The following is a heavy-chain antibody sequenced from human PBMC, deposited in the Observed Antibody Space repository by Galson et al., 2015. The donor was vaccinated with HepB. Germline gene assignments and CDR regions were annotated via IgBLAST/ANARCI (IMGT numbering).Heavy chain of an antibody. D-gene: IGHD4-23*01. CDR1: GFTFSNAW. CDR3: TTDYGGNSDAFDI. CDR2: IKSKTDGGTT. Sequence: SLRLSCAASGFTFSNAWMSWVRQAPGKGLEWVGRIKSKTDGGTTDYAAPVKGRFTISRDDSKNTLYLQMNSLKTEDTAVYYCTTDYGGNSDAFDIWGQGTMVTVSS. V-gene: IGHV3-15*01. J-gene: IGHJ3*02.